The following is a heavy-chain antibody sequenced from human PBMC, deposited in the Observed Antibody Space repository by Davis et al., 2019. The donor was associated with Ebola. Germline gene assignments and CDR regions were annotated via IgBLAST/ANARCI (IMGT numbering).Heavy chain of an antibody. CDR2: IWYDGSNK. CDR1: GFTFKASG. J-gene: IGHJ1*01. D-gene: IGHD1-14*01. Sequence: GESLKISCAASGFTFKASGMHWVRQAPGKGLEWVAVIWYDGSNKDYADSVKGRFTISRDNAKNTLYLQMNSLRVEDTAVYYCAKPEPSSGGTPFQHWGQGTLVTVSS. V-gene: IGHV3-33*06. CDR3: AKPEPSSGGTPFQH.